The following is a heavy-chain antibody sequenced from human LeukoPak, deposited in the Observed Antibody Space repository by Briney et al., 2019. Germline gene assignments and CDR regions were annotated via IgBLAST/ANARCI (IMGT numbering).Heavy chain of an antibody. D-gene: IGHD1-7*01. CDR3: ARGVNWNYNHHFDY. V-gene: IGHV1-8*03. CDR1: GYTFTSYD. CDR2: MNPNSGNT. J-gene: IGHJ4*02. Sequence: ASVKVSCKASGYTFTSYDINWVRLATGQGREWMGWMNPNSGNTGYAQKFQGRVTITRNTSISTAYMELSSLRSEDTAVYYCARGVNWNYNHHFDYWGQGTLVTVSS.